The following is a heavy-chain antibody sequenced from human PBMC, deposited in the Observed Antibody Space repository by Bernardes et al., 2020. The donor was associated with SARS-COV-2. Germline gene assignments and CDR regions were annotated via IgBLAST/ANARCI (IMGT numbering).Heavy chain of an antibody. V-gene: IGHV3-7*02. CDR2: IKQDGSEK. CDR3: ARLRGYSYGLGGHYFDY. J-gene: IGHJ4*02. Sequence: GSLRLSCAASGFTFSSYWMSWVRQAPGKGLEWVANIKQDGSEKYYVDSVKGRFTISRDNAKNSLYLQMNSLRAEDTAVYYCARLRGYSYGLGGHYFDYWGQGTLVTVSS. CDR1: GFTFSSYW. D-gene: IGHD5-18*01.